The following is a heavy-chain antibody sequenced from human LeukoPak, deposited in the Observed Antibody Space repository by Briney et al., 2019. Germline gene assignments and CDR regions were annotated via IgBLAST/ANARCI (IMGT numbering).Heavy chain of an antibody. CDR3: ARGAAAGEVDY. D-gene: IGHD6-13*01. V-gene: IGHV1-69*13. CDR1: GGTFSSYA. Sequence: ASVKVSCKASGGTFSSYAISWVRQAPGQGLEWMGGIIPIFGTANCAQKFQGSVTITADESTSTAYMELSSLRSEDTAVYYCARGAAAGEVDYWGQGTLVTVSS. J-gene: IGHJ4*02. CDR2: IIPIFGTA.